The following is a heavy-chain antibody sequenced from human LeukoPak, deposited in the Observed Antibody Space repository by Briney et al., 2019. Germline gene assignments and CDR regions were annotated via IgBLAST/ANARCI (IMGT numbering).Heavy chain of an antibody. V-gene: IGHV4-59*12. CDR1: GGSIRSYY. J-gene: IGHJ6*03. Sequence: SETLSLTCTVSGGSIRSYYWSWIRQPPGKGVEWIGYISHSGSTKYNPSLKSRVTISIDTSKNQFSLKLSSVTAADTAVYYCALRRVRYYYYMDVWGKGTTVTIPS. CDR2: ISHSGST. CDR3: ALRRVRYYYYMDV. D-gene: IGHD1-1*01.